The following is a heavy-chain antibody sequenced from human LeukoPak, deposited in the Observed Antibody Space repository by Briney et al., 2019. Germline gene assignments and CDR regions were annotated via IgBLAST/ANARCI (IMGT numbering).Heavy chain of an antibody. CDR2: ISGSGDNT. J-gene: IGHJ4*02. CDR1: GFTFSIYA. V-gene: IGHV3-23*01. D-gene: IGHD5-18*01. Sequence: PGGSLRLSCAASGFTFSIYAMSWVRQAPGKGLEWVSAISGSGDNTYYADSVKGRFTISRDNSKNTLYLQMNSLRAEDTAVYYCARDELVDTAMVTSYWGQGTLVTVSS. CDR3: ARDELVDTAMVTSY.